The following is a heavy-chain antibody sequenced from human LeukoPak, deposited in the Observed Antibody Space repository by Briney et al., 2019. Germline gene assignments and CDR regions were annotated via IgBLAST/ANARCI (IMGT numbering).Heavy chain of an antibody. CDR2: IIPALGTV. CDR1: GGSFNSYG. J-gene: IGHJ4*02. CDR3: ARGTPPPSPSLDY. V-gene: IGHV1-69*11. Sequence: SVKVSCKASGGSFNSYGISWVRQAPGQGLEWMARIIPALGTVNYAQKFQGRVTITADESTTTAYMELSSLRFDDTAVYYCARGTPPPSPSLDYWGQGTLVTVSS.